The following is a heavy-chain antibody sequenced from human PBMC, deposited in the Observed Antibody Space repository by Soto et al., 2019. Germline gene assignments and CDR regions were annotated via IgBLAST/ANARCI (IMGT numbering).Heavy chain of an antibody. CDR1: GYSFTSYA. CDR2: INAGNGNT. CDR3: ARDLRRDSNYDYYYYGMDV. J-gene: IGHJ6*02. Sequence: ASVKVSYKASGYSFTSYAMHWVRQAPGQRLEWMGWINAGNGNTKYSQKFQGRVTITRDTSASTAYMELSSLRSEDTAVYYCARDLRRDSNYDYYYYGMDVWGQGTTVTVSS. V-gene: IGHV1-3*01. D-gene: IGHD4-4*01.